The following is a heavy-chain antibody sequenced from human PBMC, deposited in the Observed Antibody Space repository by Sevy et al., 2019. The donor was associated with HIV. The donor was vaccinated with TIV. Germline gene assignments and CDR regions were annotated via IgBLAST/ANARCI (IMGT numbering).Heavy chain of an antibody. J-gene: IGHJ4*01. CDR1: GFAFSTHA. V-gene: IGHV3-30-3*01. CDR3: ARDGGYSVKWYPLY. CDR2: ISYKGTAT. D-gene: IGHD1-26*01. Sequence: GGSLRLSCAASGFAFSTHAMHWVRQAPGKGLEWVAVISYKGTATFYAASVEGRFTISRDNSKNMLSLQINSLRPEDTAVYYCARDGGYSVKWYPLYWGHGTLVTVSS.